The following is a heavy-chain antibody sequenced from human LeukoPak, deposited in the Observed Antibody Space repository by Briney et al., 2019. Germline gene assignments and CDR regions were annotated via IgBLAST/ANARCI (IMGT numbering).Heavy chain of an antibody. CDR3: AKMSGDCSSTICSSFDY. CDR1: EFTFTSYA. V-gene: IGHV3-23*01. CDR2: ISGGGGTT. Sequence: PGGSLRLSCVASEFTFTSYAMSWVRQAPGKGLEWVSIISGGGGTTYYADSVKGRFTISRDNSKNTLYLQMNTLRAEDTAVYYCAKMSGDCSSTICSSFDYWGQGTLVTVSS. D-gene: IGHD2-2*01. J-gene: IGHJ4*02.